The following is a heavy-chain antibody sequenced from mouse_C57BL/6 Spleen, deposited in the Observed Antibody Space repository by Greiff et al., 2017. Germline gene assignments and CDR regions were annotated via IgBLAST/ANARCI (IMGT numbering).Heavy chain of an antibody. Sequence: EVQLVESGGGLVQPKGSLTLSCAASGFSFNTYAMNWVRQAPGKGLEWVARLSRISNNYASYYAVSVKDRFTISRDDTESMLYLQMNNLITEDTAMYYCVKRGVYYSNYYFDYWGQGTTLTVSS. CDR1: GFSFNTYA. V-gene: IGHV10-1*01. CDR3: VKRGVYYSNYYFDY. D-gene: IGHD2-5*01. CDR2: LSRISNNYAS. J-gene: IGHJ2*01.